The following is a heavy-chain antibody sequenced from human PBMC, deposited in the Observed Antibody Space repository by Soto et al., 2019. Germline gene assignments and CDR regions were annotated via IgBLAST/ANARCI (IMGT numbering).Heavy chain of an antibody. J-gene: IGHJ4*02. CDR2: ISYDGSNK. V-gene: IGHV3-30-3*01. Sequence: GGSLRLSCAASGFTFSSYAMHWVRQAPGKGLEWVAVISYDGSNKYYADSVKGRFTISRDNSKNTLYLQMNSLRAEDTAVYYCARGMRGVATIIAVIYYFDYWGQGTLVTVSS. D-gene: IGHD5-12*01. CDR3: ARGMRGVATIIAVIYYFDY. CDR1: GFTFSSYA.